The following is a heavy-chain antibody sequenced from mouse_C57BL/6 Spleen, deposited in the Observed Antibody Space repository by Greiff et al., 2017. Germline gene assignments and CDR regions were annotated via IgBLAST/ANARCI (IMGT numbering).Heavy chain of an antibody. V-gene: IGHV1-26*01. D-gene: IGHD2-4*01. J-gene: IGHJ4*01. CDR3: ARSSYDYDVEAMDY. Sequence: VQLQQSGPELVKPGASVKISCKASGYTFTDYYMNWVKQSHGKSLEWIGDINPNNGGTSYNQKFKGKATLTVDKSSSTAYMELRSLTSEDSAVYYCARSSYDYDVEAMDYWGQGTSVTVSA. CDR1: GYTFTDYY. CDR2: INPNNGGT.